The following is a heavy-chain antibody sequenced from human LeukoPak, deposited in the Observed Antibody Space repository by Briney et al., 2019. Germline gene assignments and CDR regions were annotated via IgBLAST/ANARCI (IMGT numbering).Heavy chain of an antibody. CDR3: ARVATYCSSTSCYLYYFDY. Sequence: GGSLRLSRHASGFTFSDFHMNWIRQDSGTGVEWVSYLSRSRRTIYYADSGRCRFTISRDNAKNSLYLQMSSLRAEDTAVYYCARVATYCSSTSCYLYYFDYWGQGTLVTVSS. V-gene: IGHV3-11*01. D-gene: IGHD2-2*01. J-gene: IGHJ4*02. CDR1: GFTFSDFH. CDR2: LSRSRRTI.